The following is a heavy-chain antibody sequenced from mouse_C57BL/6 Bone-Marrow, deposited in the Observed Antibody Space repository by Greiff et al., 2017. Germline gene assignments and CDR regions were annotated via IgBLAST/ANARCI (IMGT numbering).Heavy chain of an antibody. CDR2: IDPSDSYT. CDR3: TREINYPPYFDY. CDR1: GYTFTSYW. V-gene: IGHV1-59*01. J-gene: IGHJ2*01. D-gene: IGHD1-1*01. Sequence: QVQLQQPGAELVRPGTSVKLSCKASGYTFTSYWMHWVKQRPGHGLEWIGVIDPSDSYTNYTQKFKGKATLTVDTSSSTAYMQLSSLTSEDSAVYYGTREINYPPYFDYWGQGTTLTVSS.